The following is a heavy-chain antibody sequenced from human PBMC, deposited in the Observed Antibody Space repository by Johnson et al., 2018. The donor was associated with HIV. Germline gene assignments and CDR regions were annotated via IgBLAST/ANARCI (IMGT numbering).Heavy chain of an antibody. CDR2: LYADGRT. Sequence: VQLVESGGGLVQPGGSLRLSCAASGFIVSSKYMTWFRQAPGKGLEWVSVLYADGRTYYADSVKGRFTISSDNSKTTLYLQMNSLRAEDTAVYYWSREVAIGYSYGYLIGAFDIWGQGTMVTVSS. J-gene: IGHJ3*02. CDR1: GFIVSSKY. D-gene: IGHD5-18*01. CDR3: SREVAIGYSYGYLIGAFDI. V-gene: IGHV3-66*01.